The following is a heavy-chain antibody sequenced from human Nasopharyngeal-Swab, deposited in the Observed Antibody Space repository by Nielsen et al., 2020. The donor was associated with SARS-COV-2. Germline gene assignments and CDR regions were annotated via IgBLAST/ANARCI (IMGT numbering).Heavy chain of an antibody. Sequence: GGSLRLSCAASGFTFSNYSMNWVRQAPGKGLEWVSSISSSTSYIYYADSVKGRFTISRDNAKNSLYLQMNSLRAEDTAVYYCARDGFGESPYYYYGMGVWGQGTTVTVSS. CDR3: ARDGFGESPYYYYGMGV. V-gene: IGHV3-21*01. J-gene: IGHJ6*02. CDR2: ISSSTSYI. CDR1: GFTFSNYS. D-gene: IGHD3-10*01.